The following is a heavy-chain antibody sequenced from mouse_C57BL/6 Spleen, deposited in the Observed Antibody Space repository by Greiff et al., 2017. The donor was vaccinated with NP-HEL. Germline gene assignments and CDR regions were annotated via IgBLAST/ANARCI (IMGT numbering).Heavy chain of an antibody. V-gene: IGHV1-61*01. CDR2: IYPSDSET. Sequence: QVHVKQPGAELVRPGSSVKLSCKASGYTFTSYWMDWVKQRPGQGLEWIGNIYPSDSETHYNQKFKDKATLTVDKSSSTAYMQLSSLTSEDSAVYYCARENWSFDYWGQGTTLTVSS. CDR3: ARENWSFDY. D-gene: IGHD4-1*01. CDR1: GYTFTSYW. J-gene: IGHJ2*01.